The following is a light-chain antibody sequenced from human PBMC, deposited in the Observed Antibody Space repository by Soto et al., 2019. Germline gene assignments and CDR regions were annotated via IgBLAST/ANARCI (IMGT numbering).Light chain of an antibody. V-gene: IGLV2-14*01. CDR1: SSDVGGYKY. Sequence: QSALTQPASVSGSPGQSITISCTGTSSDVGGYKYVSWYQQHPGKAPKLMIYDVSNRPSGVSNRFSGSKSGNTASLTISVLQAEDEADYYCSSYTSSSTLVVFGGGTKLNVL. CDR3: SSYTSSSTLVV. CDR2: DVS. J-gene: IGLJ2*01.